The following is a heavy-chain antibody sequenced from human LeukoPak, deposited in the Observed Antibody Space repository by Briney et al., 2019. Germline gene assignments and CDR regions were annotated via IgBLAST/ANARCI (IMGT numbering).Heavy chain of an antibody. CDR2: IYSAGDT. CDR1: GFTFSSYA. D-gene: IGHD5-12*01. V-gene: IGHV3-66*01. CDR3: ARELKGGYSGSMGY. J-gene: IGHJ4*02. Sequence: PGGSLRLSCAASGFTFSSYAMSWVRQAPGKGLEWVSVIYSAGDTYYADSVKGRFTISRDNSKNTLYLQMNRLRAEDTAVYYCARELKGGYSGSMGYWGQGTLVTVSS.